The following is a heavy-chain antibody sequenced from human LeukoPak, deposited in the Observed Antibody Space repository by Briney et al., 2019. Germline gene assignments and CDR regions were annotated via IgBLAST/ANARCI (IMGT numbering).Heavy chain of an antibody. CDR1: GDSFSSNSAA. J-gene: IGHJ2*01. CDR3: AAADDSVGWYFDL. Sequence: SQTLSLTCAISGDSFSSNSAAWNWLRQSPSRGLEWLGRTYYRYKWYNDYAVSVKSRIPINPDTSKNQFSLQLNSVTPEDTAVYYCAAADDSVGWYFDLWGRGTLVTVSS. V-gene: IGHV6-1*01. D-gene: IGHD6-13*01. CDR2: TYYRYKWYN.